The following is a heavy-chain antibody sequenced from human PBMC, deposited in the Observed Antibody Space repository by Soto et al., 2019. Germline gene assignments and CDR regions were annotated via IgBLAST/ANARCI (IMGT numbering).Heavy chain of an antibody. CDR2: INAGNGNT. CDR3: ASARRILTGYYSYYYYYMDV. D-gene: IGHD3-9*01. J-gene: IGHJ6*03. V-gene: IGHV1-3*01. CDR1: GYTFTSYA. Sequence: QVQLVQSGAEVKKPGASVKVSCKASGYTFTSYAMHWVRQTPGQRLEWMGWINAGNGNTKYSQKFQGRVTITRDTSASTAYMGLSSLRSEDTAVYYCASARRILTGYYSYYYYYMDVWGKGTTVTVSS.